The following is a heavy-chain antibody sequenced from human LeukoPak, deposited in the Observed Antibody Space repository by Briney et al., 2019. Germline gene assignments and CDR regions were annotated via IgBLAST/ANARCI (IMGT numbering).Heavy chain of an antibody. Sequence: PGGSLRLSCAASGFTFSGYWMNWVRQAPGKGLEWVSVISGSGDSTHYADSVKGRFTISRDNSKNTVYLQMNSLRAEDTAVYYCANEGPSFDYWGQGTLVTVSS. J-gene: IGHJ4*02. CDR2: ISGSGDST. CDR3: ANEGPSFDY. CDR1: GFTFSGYW. V-gene: IGHV3-23*01.